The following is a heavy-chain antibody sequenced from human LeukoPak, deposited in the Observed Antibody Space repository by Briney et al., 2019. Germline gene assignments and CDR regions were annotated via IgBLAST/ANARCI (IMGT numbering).Heavy chain of an antibody. V-gene: IGHV1-18*01. CDR1: GYTFTSYV. Sequence: ASMKVSCKASGYTFTSYVISWVRQAPGQGLEWMGWISAYNGNTNYAQKLQGRVTITADKSTSTAYMELSSLRSEDTAVYYCARSPTYYYDSPFDYWGQGTLVTVSS. CDR2: ISAYNGNT. D-gene: IGHD3-22*01. J-gene: IGHJ4*02. CDR3: ARSPTYYYDSPFDY.